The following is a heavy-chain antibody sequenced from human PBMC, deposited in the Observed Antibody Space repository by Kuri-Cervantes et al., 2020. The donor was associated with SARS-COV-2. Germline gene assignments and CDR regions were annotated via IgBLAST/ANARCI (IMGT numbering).Heavy chain of an antibody. J-gene: IGHJ4*02. Sequence: GESLKISCAASGFTFSSYAMSWVRQAPGKGLEWVSAISGSGGSTYYADSVRGRFTISRDNSKNTLYLQMNSLRAEDTAVYYCAKQGDSRVEFDYWGQGTLVTVSS. CDR3: AKQGDSRVEFDY. V-gene: IGHV3-23*01. CDR1: GFTFSSYA. CDR2: ISGSGGST. D-gene: IGHD5-24*01.